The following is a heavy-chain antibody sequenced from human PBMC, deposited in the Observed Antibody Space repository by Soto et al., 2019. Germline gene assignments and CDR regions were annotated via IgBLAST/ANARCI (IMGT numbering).Heavy chain of an antibody. CDR3: ARSQYSSSWYGRNWFDP. CDR2: INHSGST. D-gene: IGHD6-13*01. CDR1: GGSFSGYY. Sequence: QVQLQQWGAGLLKPSETLSLTCAVYGGSFSGYYWSGIRQPPGKGLEWIGEINHSGSTNYNPSLKTRVTISVDTSKNQFSLKLSSVTAADTAVYYCARSQYSSSWYGRNWFDPWGQGTLVTVSS. V-gene: IGHV4-34*01. J-gene: IGHJ5*02.